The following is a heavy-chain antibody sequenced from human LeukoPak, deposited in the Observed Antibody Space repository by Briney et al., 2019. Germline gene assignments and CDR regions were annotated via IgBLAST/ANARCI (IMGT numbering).Heavy chain of an antibody. V-gene: IGHV3-23*01. CDR1: GFTFSSYA. CDR2: ISGSGGST. Sequence: GGSLRLSCAASGFTFSSYAMSWVRQAPGKGLEWVSAISGSGGSTYYADSVKGRFTISRDNSKNTLYLQMNGLRAEDTAVYYCAKDLNIVVVPAYGLDVWGQGTTVTVSS. D-gene: IGHD2-2*01. J-gene: IGHJ6*02. CDR3: AKDLNIVVVPAYGLDV.